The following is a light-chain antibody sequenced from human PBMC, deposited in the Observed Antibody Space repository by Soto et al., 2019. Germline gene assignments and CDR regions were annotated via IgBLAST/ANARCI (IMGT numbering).Light chain of an antibody. CDR1: QAISHY. Sequence: DIQMTQXXXXXXXSVGDRVTIXCRASQAISHYLAWFHQRPGKVPKRLIYGASTLESGVPSRFSGSGSGTYFTRTISSLQPEDFGTYYCLQHNTYPLSFGGGTKVE. J-gene: IGKJ4*01. V-gene: IGKV1-17*03. CDR3: LQHNTYPLS. CDR2: GAS.